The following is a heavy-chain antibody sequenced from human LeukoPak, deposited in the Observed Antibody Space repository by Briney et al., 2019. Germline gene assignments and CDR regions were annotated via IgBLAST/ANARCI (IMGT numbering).Heavy chain of an antibody. CDR2: IFHSGLT. V-gene: IGHV4-38-2*01. CDR1: GYSISSGHF. Sequence: PSETLSLTCVVSGYSISSGHFWGWIRQPPGKGLEWIGDIFHSGLTSYSPSLKSRVTISVDTSKNQFSLKLNSVTAADTGVYYCARGRYPDYGGQGTLVTVSS. CDR3: ARGRYPDY. J-gene: IGHJ4*02. D-gene: IGHD1-26*01.